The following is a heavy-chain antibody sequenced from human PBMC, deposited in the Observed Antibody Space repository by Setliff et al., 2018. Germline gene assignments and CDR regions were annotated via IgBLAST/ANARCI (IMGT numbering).Heavy chain of an antibody. CDR3: VCGHRSQATSDF. V-gene: IGHV1-69*13. D-gene: IGHD2-21*01. CDR2: IVPIFVGA. CDR1: GYTFSDYY. J-gene: IGHJ4*02. Sequence: ASVKVSCKASGYTFSDYYMQWVRQVPGKGLEWMGGIVPIFVGANYAQKFRDRVTMTADESTNTFYMELSSLTSEDTAVYFCVCGHRSQATSDFWGQGTLVTVSS.